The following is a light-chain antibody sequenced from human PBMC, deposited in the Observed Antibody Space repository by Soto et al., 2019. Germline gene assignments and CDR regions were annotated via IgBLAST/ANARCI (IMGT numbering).Light chain of an antibody. Sequence: DIQMTQSPSTLSASVGDRVTITCRASQSISSWLAWYQQKPGKAPKLLIYKASSLESGVPSRFSGSGSGTESTLTIGSLQPDYVATYYCQQHNSYARTFGQGTKVEIK. CDR2: KAS. V-gene: IGKV1-5*03. J-gene: IGKJ1*01. CDR3: QQHNSYART. CDR1: QSISSW.